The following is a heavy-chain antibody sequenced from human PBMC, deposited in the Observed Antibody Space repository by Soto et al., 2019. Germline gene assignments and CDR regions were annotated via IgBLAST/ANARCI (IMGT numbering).Heavy chain of an antibody. CDR2: VHISGHS. Sequence: QVHLQESGPGLVAPSGTLSLTCTLSGGSVRAPDWWNWVRQSPDKGLEGIAEVHISGHSNYNPPLTSRVRVSIDRSKNQFYLNLNSVTAADTAIYYCARVRQGCSANNCYFDPWGQGTQVTISS. D-gene: IGHD1-1*01. J-gene: IGHJ5*01. CDR1: GGSVRAPDW. CDR3: ARVRQGCSANNCYFDP. V-gene: IGHV4-4*02.